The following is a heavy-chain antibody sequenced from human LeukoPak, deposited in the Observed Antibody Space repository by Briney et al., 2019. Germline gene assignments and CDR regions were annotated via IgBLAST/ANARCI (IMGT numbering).Heavy chain of an antibody. V-gene: IGHV1-18*01. CDR1: GYTFTSYG. D-gene: IGHD3-22*01. Sequence: GASVKVSCKASGYTFTSYGISWVRQAPGQGLEWMGWISAYNGNTNYAQKLQGRVTMTTDTSTSTAYMELRSLRSDDTAVYYCARDSQYYYDSSPDYWGQGTLVTVSS. CDR2: ISAYNGNT. J-gene: IGHJ4*02. CDR3: ARDSQYYYDSSPDY.